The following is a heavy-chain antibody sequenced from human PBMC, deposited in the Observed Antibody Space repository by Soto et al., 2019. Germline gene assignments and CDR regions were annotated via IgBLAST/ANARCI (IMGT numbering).Heavy chain of an antibody. CDR3: ARHGYSSSWYLRDP. CDR2: IYYSGST. J-gene: IGHJ5*02. Sequence: SDTLSLTCTVSGGSISSSSYYWGWIRQPPGKGLEWIGSIYYSGSTYYNPSLKSRVTISVDTSKNQFSLKLSSVTAADTAVYYCARHGYSSSWYLRDPWGQGTLVTVSS. V-gene: IGHV4-39*01. D-gene: IGHD6-13*01. CDR1: GGSISSSSYY.